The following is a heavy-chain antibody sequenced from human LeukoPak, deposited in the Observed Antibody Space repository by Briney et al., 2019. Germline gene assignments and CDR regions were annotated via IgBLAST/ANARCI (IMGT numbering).Heavy chain of an antibody. CDR3: ARARGYYDSSGYYRDYYYGMDV. D-gene: IGHD3-22*01. V-gene: IGHV1-2*02. CDR2: INPNSGAT. CDR1: GYTFTGHD. Sequence: GASVKVSCKASGYTFTGHDMHWVRQAPGQGLEWMGWINPNSGATYYVQKFQGRVTMTRDTSISTAYMELSRLRSDDTAVYYCARARGYYDSSGYYRDYYYGMDVWGQGTTVTVSS. J-gene: IGHJ6*02.